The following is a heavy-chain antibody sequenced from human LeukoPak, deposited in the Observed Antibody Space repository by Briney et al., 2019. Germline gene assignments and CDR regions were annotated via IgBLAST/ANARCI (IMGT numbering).Heavy chain of an antibody. Sequence: GGSLRLSCAASGFTFSSYAMHWVRQAPGKGLEWVVVISYDGSNKYYADSVKGRFTISRDNSKNTLYLQMNSLRAEDTAVYYCASLGGIVVVPAAIWDWFDPWGQGTLVTVSS. D-gene: IGHD2-2*01. CDR3: ASLGGIVVVPAAIWDWFDP. V-gene: IGHV3-30-3*01. J-gene: IGHJ5*02. CDR1: GFTFSSYA. CDR2: ISYDGSNK.